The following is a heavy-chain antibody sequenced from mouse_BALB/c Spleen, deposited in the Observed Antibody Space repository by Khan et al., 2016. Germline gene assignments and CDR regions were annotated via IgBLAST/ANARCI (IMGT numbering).Heavy chain of an antibody. CDR2: INTNTGEP. CDR1: EYTFTNYG. J-gene: IGHJ4*01. V-gene: IGHV9-3*02. Sequence: QIQLVQSGPELKKPGETVKISCKASEYTFTNYGMNWVKQAPGKGLKWMGWINTNTGEPTYAEEFKGRFAFSLEASASTAYLQINNLTNEASATYFCARTRDYPYYAMDYWGQGTSVTVSS. CDR3: ARTRDYPYYAMDY. D-gene: IGHD2-13*01.